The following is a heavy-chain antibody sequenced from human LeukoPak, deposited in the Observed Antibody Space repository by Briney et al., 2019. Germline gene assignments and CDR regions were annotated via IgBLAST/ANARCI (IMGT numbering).Heavy chain of an antibody. J-gene: IGHJ4*02. CDR1: GGSISSSSYY. CDR3: ARQGWSSASGYYFDY. V-gene: IGHV4-39*01. Sequence: SETLSLTCGVSGGSISSSSYYWGWLRQPPGKGLEWVGTIYYSGSTYYNPSLKSRVTISVDTSKNQFSLKLSSVTAADTAVYYRARQGWSSASGYYFDYWGQGTLVTVSS. D-gene: IGHD6-19*01. CDR2: IYYSGST.